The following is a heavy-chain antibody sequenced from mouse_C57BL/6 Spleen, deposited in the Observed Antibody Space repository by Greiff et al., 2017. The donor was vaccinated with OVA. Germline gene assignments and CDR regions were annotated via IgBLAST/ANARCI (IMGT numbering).Heavy chain of an antibody. CDR2: IDPSDSET. V-gene: IGHV1-52*01. Sequence: QVQLQQPGAELVRPGSSVKLSCKASGYTFTSYWMHWVKQRPIQGLEWIGNIDPSDSETHYNQKFKDKATLTVDKSSSTAYMQLSSLTSEDSAVYHCARGGSSGHAGAMDYWGQGTSVTVSS. CDR3: ARGGSSGHAGAMDY. CDR1: GYTFTSYW. J-gene: IGHJ4*01. D-gene: IGHD3-1*01.